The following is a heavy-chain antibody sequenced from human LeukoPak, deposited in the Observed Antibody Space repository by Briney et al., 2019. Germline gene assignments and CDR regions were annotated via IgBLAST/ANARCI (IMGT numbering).Heavy chain of an antibody. CDR1: GGSFSGYY. V-gene: IGHV4-34*01. D-gene: IGHD2-2*01. J-gene: IGHJ5*02. Sequence: SETLSLTCAVYGGSFSGYYWSWIRQPPGKGLEWIGEINHSGSTNYNPSLKSRVTISVDTSKNQFSLKLSPVTAADTAVYYCARYCSSTSCLNWFDPWGQGTLVTVSS. CDR3: ARYCSSTSCLNWFDP. CDR2: INHSGST.